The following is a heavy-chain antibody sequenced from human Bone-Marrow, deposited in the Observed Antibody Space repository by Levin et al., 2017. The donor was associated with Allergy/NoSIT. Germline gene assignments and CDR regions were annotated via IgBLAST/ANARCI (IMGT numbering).Heavy chain of an antibody. CDR3: AHRRDYNGQWNEGYFDY. CDR2: IYWDDDK. Sequence: ESGPTLVKPTQTLTLTCTFSGFSLTASPVGVAWIRQPPGKALEWLAVIYWDDDKRYSPSLKNRLTITKDTSRNQVVLTMTNMDSVDTATYFCAHRRDYNGQWNEGYFDYWGQGTLVTASS. V-gene: IGHV2-5*02. D-gene: IGHD1-1*01. J-gene: IGHJ4*02. CDR1: GFSLTASPVG.